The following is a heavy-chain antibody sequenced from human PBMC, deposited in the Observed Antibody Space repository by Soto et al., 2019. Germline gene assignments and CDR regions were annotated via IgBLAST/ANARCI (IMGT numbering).Heavy chain of an antibody. Sequence: QVQLQESGPGLVKPSETLSLTCTVSGGSISSYFWSWIRQPPGKALEWIGYIYYGGSTNYNPSLKGRXXRXVXXSKNQFSLKLSSVTAADTAVYYCARTGTAMVTADYWGQGTLVTVSS. J-gene: IGHJ4*02. CDR3: ARTGTAMVTADY. CDR2: IYYGGST. V-gene: IGHV4-59*01. CDR1: GGSISSYF. D-gene: IGHD5-18*01.